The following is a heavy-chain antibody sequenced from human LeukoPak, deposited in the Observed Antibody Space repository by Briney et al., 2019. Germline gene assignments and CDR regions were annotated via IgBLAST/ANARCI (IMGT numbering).Heavy chain of an antibody. CDR1: GFTFSSYW. CDR2: IHSDGSST. Sequence: SGGTLRLSCAASGFTFSSYWMHWVRQAPGKGLVWVSRIHSDGSSTNYADSVKGRFTISRDNAKNTLYLQMNSLRAEDTAVYYCARGRGNYYYFDYWGQGALVTVSS. CDR3: ARGRGNYYYFDY. J-gene: IGHJ4*02. V-gene: IGHV3-74*01. D-gene: IGHD1-26*01.